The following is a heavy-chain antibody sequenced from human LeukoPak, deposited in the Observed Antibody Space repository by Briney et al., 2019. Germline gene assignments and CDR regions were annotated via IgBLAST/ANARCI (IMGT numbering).Heavy chain of an antibody. J-gene: IGHJ5*02. Sequence: PSETLSLTCTVAGDSVTSSSYCWGWIRQPPGKGLEWIGCIYYSGSSYHNSSLNSRVTISVDTSKNEFSLRLKSVTATDTALYYCVRHRSGQAWLDPWGQGTLVTVSS. CDR1: GDSVTSSSYC. CDR3: VRHRSGQAWLDP. D-gene: IGHD1-26*01. V-gene: IGHV4-39*01. CDR2: IYYSGSS.